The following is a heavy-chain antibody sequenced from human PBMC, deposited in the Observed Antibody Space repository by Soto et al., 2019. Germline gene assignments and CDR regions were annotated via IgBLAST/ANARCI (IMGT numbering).Heavy chain of an antibody. CDR2: INPSGGST. D-gene: IGHD1-1*01. CDR3: SRGYPPRDQLGNLPGAF. Sequence: QVQLVQSGAEVMQPGASVKVSCKASGYTFTSYYIQWVRQAPGQGLEWMGIINPSGGSTNYAQKYKGRVTMTRDTSTRTVYMELSSLRSEDTAIYYCSRGYPPRDQLGNLPGAFWGQGTLVTVSS. V-gene: IGHV1-46*03. J-gene: IGHJ4*02. CDR1: GYTFTSYY.